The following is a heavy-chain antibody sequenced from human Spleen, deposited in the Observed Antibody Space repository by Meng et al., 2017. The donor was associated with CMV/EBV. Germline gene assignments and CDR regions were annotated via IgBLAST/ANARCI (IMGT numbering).Heavy chain of an antibody. CDR3: ARGRVTGVSGYYSYYYYYGMDV. CDR2: ISYDGSNK. J-gene: IGHJ6*02. V-gene: IGHV3-30*04. CDR1: GFTFSSYA. D-gene: IGHD3-22*01. Sequence: GESLKISCAASGFTFSSYAMHWVRQAPGKGLEWVAVISYDGSNKYYADSVKGRFTISRDNSKNTLYLQMNSLRAEETAVYYCARGRVTGVSGYYSYYYYYGMDVWGQGTTVTVSS.